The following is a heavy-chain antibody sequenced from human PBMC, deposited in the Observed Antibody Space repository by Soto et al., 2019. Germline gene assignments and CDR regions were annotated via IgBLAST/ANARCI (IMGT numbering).Heavy chain of an antibody. CDR2: ISAYNGNT. CDR3: ATYCGGDCLFGATYFDY. CDR1: GYTFTSYG. J-gene: IGHJ4*02. V-gene: IGHV1-18*01. Sequence: GASVKVSCKASGYTFTSYGISWVRQAPGQGLEWMGWISAYNGNTNYAQKLQGRVTMTTDTSTSTAYMELRSLRSDDTAVYYCATYCGGDCLFGATYFDYWGQGNLVTVS. D-gene: IGHD2-21*01.